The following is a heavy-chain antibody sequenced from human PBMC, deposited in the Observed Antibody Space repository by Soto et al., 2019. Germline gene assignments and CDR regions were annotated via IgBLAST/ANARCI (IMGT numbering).Heavy chain of an antibody. J-gene: IGHJ5*02. CDR3: ARAFPYSGYGISQAWFDP. CDR2: INHSGST. D-gene: IGHD5-12*01. Sequence: SETLSLTCAVYGGSFSGYYWSWIRQPPGKGLEWIGEINHSGSTNYNPSLKSRVTISVDTSKNQFSLKLSSVTAADTAVYYCARAFPYSGYGISQAWFDPWGQGTLVTVSS. CDR1: GGSFSGYY. V-gene: IGHV4-34*01.